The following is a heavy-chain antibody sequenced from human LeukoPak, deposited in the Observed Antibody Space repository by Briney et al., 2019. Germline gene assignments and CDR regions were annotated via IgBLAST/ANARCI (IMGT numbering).Heavy chain of an antibody. J-gene: IGHJ4*02. D-gene: IGHD1-26*01. V-gene: IGHV3-66*02. Sequence: GGSLRLSCAASGFTVSSNYMSWVRQAPGKGLEWVSVIYSGGSTYYADSVKGRFTISRDNSKNTLYLQMNSLRAEDTAVYYWASDGPSGSLDYWGQGTLVTVSS. CDR1: GFTVSSNY. CDR2: IYSGGST. CDR3: ASDGPSGSLDY.